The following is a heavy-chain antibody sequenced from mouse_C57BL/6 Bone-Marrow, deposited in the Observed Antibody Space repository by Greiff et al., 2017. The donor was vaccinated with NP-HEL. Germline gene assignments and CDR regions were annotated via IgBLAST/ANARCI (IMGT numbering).Heavy chain of an antibody. J-gene: IGHJ4*01. CDR2: ISNGGGST. CDR3: ARHDGYAMDY. CDR1: GFTFSDYY. Sequence: EVKLVESGGGLVQPGGSLKLSCAASGFTFSDYYLYWVRQTPEKRLEWVAYISNGGGSTYYPDTVKGRFTISRDNAKNTLYLQMSRLKSEDTAMYYCARHDGYAMDYWGQGTSVTVSS. D-gene: IGHD2-3*01. V-gene: IGHV5-12*01.